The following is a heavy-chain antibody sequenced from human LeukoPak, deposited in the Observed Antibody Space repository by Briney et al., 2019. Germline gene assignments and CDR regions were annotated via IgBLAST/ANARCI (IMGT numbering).Heavy chain of an antibody. CDR1: GYTFTDYY. D-gene: IGHD3-16*02. V-gene: IGHV1-2*06. Sequence: APVKVSCKASGYTFTDYYMHWVRQAPGQGLEWMGRINPNSGGTNYAQKFQGRVTMTRDTSISTAYMELSRLRSDDTAVYYCARGELVITFGGVIVLGSMDVWGQGTTVTVSS. J-gene: IGHJ6*02. CDR2: INPNSGGT. CDR3: ARGELVITFGGVIVLGSMDV.